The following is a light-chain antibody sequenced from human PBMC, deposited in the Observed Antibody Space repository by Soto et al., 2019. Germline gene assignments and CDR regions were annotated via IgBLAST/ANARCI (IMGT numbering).Light chain of an antibody. CDR1: SSDVGGYNY. Sequence: QSALTQPASVSGSPGQSITISCIGTSSDVGGYNYVSWYQQHPGKAPKLMIYDVSNRPSGVSNRFSGSKSGNTASLTISGLQAEDEADYYCSSYTSSIRVFGGGTKLTVL. CDR3: SSYTSSIRV. J-gene: IGLJ3*02. V-gene: IGLV2-14*01. CDR2: DVS.